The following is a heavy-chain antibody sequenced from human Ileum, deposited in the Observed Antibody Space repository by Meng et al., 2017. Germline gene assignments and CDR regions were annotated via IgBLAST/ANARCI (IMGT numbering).Heavy chain of an antibody. D-gene: IGHD2-15*01. CDR2: IYSSGGT. CDR1: GDSISSGGYY. CDR3: ARIGFCSGRSCYGFFDY. J-gene: IGHJ4*02. Sequence: LRDVCSGLVKPSQPLPINCTVSGDSISSGGYYRTWSRQHPGKGLEWIGYIYSSGGTYYTPSLKSLVTISLDTSKNQFSLRLSSVTAADTAVYYCARIGFCSGRSCYGFFDYWGQGTLVTVSS. V-gene: IGHV4-31*01.